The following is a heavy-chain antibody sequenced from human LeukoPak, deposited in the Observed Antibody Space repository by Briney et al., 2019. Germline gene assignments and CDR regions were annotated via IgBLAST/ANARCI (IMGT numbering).Heavy chain of an antibody. J-gene: IGHJ3*02. Sequence: PGGSLRLSXAASGFTFSSYSMNWVRQAPGKGLEWVSSISSSSSYIYYADSVKGRFTISRDNAKYSLYLQMNSLRAEDTAVYYCARVRLTMYCSGGSCSDAFDIWGQGTMVTVSS. D-gene: IGHD2-15*01. V-gene: IGHV3-21*01. CDR1: GFTFSSYS. CDR2: ISSSSSYI. CDR3: ARVRLTMYCSGGSCSDAFDI.